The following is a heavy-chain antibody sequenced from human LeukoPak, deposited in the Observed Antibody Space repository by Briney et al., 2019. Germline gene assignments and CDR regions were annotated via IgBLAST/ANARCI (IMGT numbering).Heavy chain of an antibody. CDR2: ISAYNGNT. D-gene: IGHD3-22*01. V-gene: IGHV1-18*01. CDR1: GYTFTIYG. Sequence: ASVKVSCKASGYTFTIYGISLVRQAPGQGLEWMWWISAYNGNTNYAQKLQVRVTITTDTSTSTTYMELRSLRSDERAVYYCARDETYSYDGSGSLVFAYWGQGPLVPVS. CDR3: ARDETYSYDGSGSLVFAY. J-gene: IGHJ4*02.